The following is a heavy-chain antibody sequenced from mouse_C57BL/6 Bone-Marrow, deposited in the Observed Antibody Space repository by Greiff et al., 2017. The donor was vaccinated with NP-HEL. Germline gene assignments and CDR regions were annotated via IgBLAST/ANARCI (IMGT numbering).Heavy chain of an antibody. Sequence: EVKLVESGEGLVKPGGSLKLSCAASGFTFSSYAMSWVRQTPEKRLEWVAYISSGGDYIYYADTVKGRFTISRDNARNTLYLQMSSLKSEDTAMYYCTRVPYYYGSSFDYWGQGTTLTVSS. J-gene: IGHJ2*01. V-gene: IGHV5-9-1*02. CDR3: TRVPYYYGSSFDY. CDR1: GFTFSSYA. D-gene: IGHD1-1*01. CDR2: ISSGGDYI.